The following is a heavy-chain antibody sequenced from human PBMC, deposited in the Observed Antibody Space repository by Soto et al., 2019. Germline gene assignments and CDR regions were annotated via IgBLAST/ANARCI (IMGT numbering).Heavy chain of an antibody. D-gene: IGHD4-17*01. CDR2: INAGNGNT. CDR1: GYTFTSYA. V-gene: IGHV1-3*01. CDR3: ARGEYGDYVDFDY. Sequence: QVQLVQSGAEVKKPGASVKVSCKASGYTFTSYAMHWVRQAPGQRLEWMGWINAGNGNTKYSQKFQGRVTITRDTSASTAYMELSSLRSEDMAVYYCARGEYGDYVDFDYWGQGTLVTVSS. J-gene: IGHJ4*02.